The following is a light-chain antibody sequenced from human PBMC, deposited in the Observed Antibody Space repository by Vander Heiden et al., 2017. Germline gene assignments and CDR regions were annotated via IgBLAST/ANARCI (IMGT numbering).Light chain of an antibody. V-gene: IGLV3-25*03. Sequence: SHEVTQAPSVSVSPGQTAKLPCPGDALPKQFAYWYQQRPGQAPVMVIYKDIERPSGIPERFSGSSSGTTVTLTISGVQAEDEADYYCQSADSSGSNVVFGGGTRLTVL. CDR3: QSADSSGSNVV. CDR1: ALPKQF. CDR2: KDI. J-gene: IGLJ2*01.